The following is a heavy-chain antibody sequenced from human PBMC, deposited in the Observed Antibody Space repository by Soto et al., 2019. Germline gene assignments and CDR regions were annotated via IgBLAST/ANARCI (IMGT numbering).Heavy chain of an antibody. D-gene: IGHD3-22*01. J-gene: IGHJ4*02. CDR2: ISGSGGST. CDR3: AKDVAYYYDSSGLADY. V-gene: IGHV3-23*01. Sequence: GGSLRLSCAASGFTFSSYAMSWVRQAPGKGLEWVSAISGSGGSTYYADSVKGRFTISRGNSKNTLYLQMNSLRAEDTAVYYCAKDVAYYYDSSGLADYWGQGTLVTVSS. CDR1: GFTFSSYA.